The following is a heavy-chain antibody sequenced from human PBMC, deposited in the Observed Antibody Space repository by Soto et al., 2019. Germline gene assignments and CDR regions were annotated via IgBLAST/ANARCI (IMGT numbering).Heavy chain of an antibody. CDR1: GGSFSGYY. Sequence: SDTLSLTCAVYGGSFSGYYWSWIRQPPGKGLEWIGEINHSGSTNYNPSLMSRVTISVDTSKNQFSLKMSSVTAADTAVYYCARRWSSFYGMDVWGQGTTVTVSS. CDR3: ARRWSSFYGMDV. CDR2: INHSGST. V-gene: IGHV4-34*01. J-gene: IGHJ6*02. D-gene: IGHD3-3*01.